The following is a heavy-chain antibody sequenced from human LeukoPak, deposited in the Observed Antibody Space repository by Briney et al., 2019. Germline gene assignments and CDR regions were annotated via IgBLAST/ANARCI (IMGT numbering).Heavy chain of an antibody. CDR3: ARTHYDSNSSYDGYFDY. V-gene: IGHV4-59*01. Sequence: SETLSLTCTVSGGSISSYYWSWIRQPPGKGLEWIGYIYYSGSTNYNPSLKSRVTISVDTSKNQFPLKLSSVTAADTAVYYCARTHYDSNSSYDGYFDYWGQGTLVTVSS. CDR1: GGSISSYY. CDR2: IYYSGST. J-gene: IGHJ4*02. D-gene: IGHD3-22*01.